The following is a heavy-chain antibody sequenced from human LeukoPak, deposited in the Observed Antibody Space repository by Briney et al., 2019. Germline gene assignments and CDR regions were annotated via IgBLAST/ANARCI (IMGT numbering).Heavy chain of an antibody. CDR3: ARVLKSHVYGDYLFDY. D-gene: IGHD4-17*01. CDR2: ISAYNGNT. V-gene: IGHV1-18*01. Sequence: ASVKASCKASGYTFTSYGISWVRQAPGQGLEWMGWISAYNGNTNYAQKLQGRVTMTTDTSTSTAYMELRSLRSDDTAVYYCARVLKSHVYGDYLFDYWGQGTLVTVSS. J-gene: IGHJ4*02. CDR1: GYTFTSYG.